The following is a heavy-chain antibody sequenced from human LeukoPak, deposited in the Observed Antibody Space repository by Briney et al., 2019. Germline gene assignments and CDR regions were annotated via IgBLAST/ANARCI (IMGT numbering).Heavy chain of an antibody. CDR2: IYYSGST. CDR3: ARDGDTAMVNAFDI. D-gene: IGHD5-18*01. CDR1: GGSISSYY. V-gene: IGHV4-59*01. Sequence: SETLSLTCTVSGGSISSYYWSWIRQPPGQGLEWIGYIYYSGSTNYNPSLKSRVTISVDTSKNQFSLKLSSVTAADTAVYYCARDGDTAMVNAFDIWGQGTMVTVSS. J-gene: IGHJ3*02.